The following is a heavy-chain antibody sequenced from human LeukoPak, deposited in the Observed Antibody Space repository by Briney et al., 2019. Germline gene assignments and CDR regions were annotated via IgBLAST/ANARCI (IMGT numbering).Heavy chain of an antibody. CDR1: GFTFSDYY. D-gene: IGHD6-13*01. CDR2: ISSSSSYT. Sequence: GGSLRLSCAASGFTFSDYYMSWLRQAPGTGLEWVSYISSSSSYTNYADSVKGRFTISRDNAKNSLYLQMNSLRAEDTAVYYCARGVSRSSSRHFDYWGQGTLVTVSS. J-gene: IGHJ4*02. CDR3: ARGVSRSSSRHFDY. V-gene: IGHV3-11*05.